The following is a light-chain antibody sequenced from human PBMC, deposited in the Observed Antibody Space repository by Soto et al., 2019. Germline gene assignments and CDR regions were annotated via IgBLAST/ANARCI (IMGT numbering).Light chain of an antibody. J-gene: IGKJ3*01. CDR3: QLEGSSSLGT. Sequence: EIVLTQSPGTLSLSPGERATLSCRARQRVSSSFLAWYQQKPGQAPRLLIYGGSSRATGIPDRFSGSGSGTDFTLTISRLEPEDCAVYYCQLEGSSSLGTLGLGTKGDIK. CDR1: QRVSSSF. V-gene: IGKV3-20*01. CDR2: GGS.